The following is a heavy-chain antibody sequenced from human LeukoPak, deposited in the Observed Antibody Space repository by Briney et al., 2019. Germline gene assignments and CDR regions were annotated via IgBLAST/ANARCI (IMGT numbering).Heavy chain of an antibody. J-gene: IGHJ4*02. CDR3: AKDQAQVPWFGELLAPMTFDY. Sequence: SLRVSLAASGFIFSSYVMHGVRQPAGKGLEGVAVISYDGSNKYCADSVKGRFTNSRDNSKNTLDLQMNSLKTEDTAVYYCAKDQAQVPWFGELLAPMTFDYWGQGTLVTVSS. CDR2: ISYDGSNK. V-gene: IGHV3-30*18. CDR1: GFIFSSYV. D-gene: IGHD3-10*01.